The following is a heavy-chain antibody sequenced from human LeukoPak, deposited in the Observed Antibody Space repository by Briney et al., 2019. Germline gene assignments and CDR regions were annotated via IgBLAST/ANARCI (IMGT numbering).Heavy chain of an antibody. CDR3: ARESYDSSGYRTDAFDI. CDR2: IYTSGST. V-gene: IGHV4-61*02. CDR1: GGSISSGSYY. Sequence: PSQTLSLTCTVSGGSISSGSYYWSWNRQPAGKGLEWIGRIYTSGSTNYNPSLKSRVTISVDTSKNQFSLKLSSVTAADTAVFYCARESYDSSGYRTDAFDIWGQGTMVTVSS. D-gene: IGHD3-22*01. J-gene: IGHJ3*02.